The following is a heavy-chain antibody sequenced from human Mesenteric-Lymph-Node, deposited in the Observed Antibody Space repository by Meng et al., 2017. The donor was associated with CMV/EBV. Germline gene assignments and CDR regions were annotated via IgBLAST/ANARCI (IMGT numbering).Heavy chain of an antibody. CDR1: GYTFRDYA. D-gene: IGHD3-10*01. CDR3: ARDGDYGSGSPRDY. J-gene: IGHJ4*02. CDR2: IYTTPGNP. V-gene: IGHV7-4-1*02. Sequence: SGYTFRDYAVNWVRRAPGHGLEWMGWIYTTPGNPTYAQGFTGRFVFSLDTSVSTAYLQISSLKAANTAVYYCARDGDYGSGSPRDYWGQGTLVTVSS.